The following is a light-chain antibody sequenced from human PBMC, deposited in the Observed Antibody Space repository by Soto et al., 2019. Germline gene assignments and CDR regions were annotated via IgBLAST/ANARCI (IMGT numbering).Light chain of an antibody. CDR2: YAS. J-gene: IGKJ5*01. CDR1: QSVSNN. CDR3: QQYNDWPPIT. Sequence: EIMMTQSPATLSVSPGESATFSCRASQSVSNNLAWYQHKPGQAPRLLIYYASTRATGIPARFSGSGSGTEFTLTISSLQSEDFALYYCQQYNDWPPITFGQGTRLEIK. V-gene: IGKV3-15*01.